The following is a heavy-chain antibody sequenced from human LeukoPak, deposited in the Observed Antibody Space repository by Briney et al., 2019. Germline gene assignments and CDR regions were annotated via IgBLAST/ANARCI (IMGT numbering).Heavy chain of an antibody. V-gene: IGHV1-58*02. J-gene: IGHJ5*02. CDR3: ARKVPNDSSGYYYRGQFDP. CDR1: GFTFTSSA. CDR2: IVVGSGNT. D-gene: IGHD3-22*01. Sequence: SVKVSCKASGFTFTSSAMQWVRQARGQRLEWIGWIVVGSGNTNYAQKFQERVTITRDMSTSTAYMELSSLRSEDTAVYYCARKVPNDSSGYYYRGQFDPWGQGTLVTVSS.